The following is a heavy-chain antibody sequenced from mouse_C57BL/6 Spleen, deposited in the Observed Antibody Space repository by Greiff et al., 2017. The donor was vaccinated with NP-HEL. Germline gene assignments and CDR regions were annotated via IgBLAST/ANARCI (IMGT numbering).Heavy chain of an antibody. Sequence: VQLKESGPELVKPGASVKIPCKASGYTFTDYNMDWVKQSHGKSLEWIGDINPNNGGTIYNQKFKGKATLTVDKSSSTAYMELRSLTSEDTAVYYCARKYYSNYVWYFDYWGQGTTLTVSS. J-gene: IGHJ2*01. D-gene: IGHD2-5*01. V-gene: IGHV1-18*01. CDR1: GYTFTDYN. CDR3: ARKYYSNYVWYFDY. CDR2: INPNNGGT.